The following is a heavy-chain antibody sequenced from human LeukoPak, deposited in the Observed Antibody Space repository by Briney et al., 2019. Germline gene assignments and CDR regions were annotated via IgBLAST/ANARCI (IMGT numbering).Heavy chain of an antibody. V-gene: IGHV3-21*01. D-gene: IGHD2-8*01. Sequence: GGSLRLSCAASGFTFSSYNMKWVRQAPGKGLEWVSSISGSSSYIYYADSVKGRFTISRDNAKKSLFLQMNSLRIEDTAVYYCARIKKSWRVYAMKYYFDYWGQGTLVTVSS. CDR2: ISGSSSYI. CDR1: GFTFSSYN. CDR3: ARIKKSWRVYAMKYYFDY. J-gene: IGHJ4*02.